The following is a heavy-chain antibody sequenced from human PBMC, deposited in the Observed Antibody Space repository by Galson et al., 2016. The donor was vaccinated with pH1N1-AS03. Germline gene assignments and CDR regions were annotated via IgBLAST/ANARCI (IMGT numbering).Heavy chain of an antibody. Sequence: SLRLSCAGSGFSFSTFGMYWVRQAPGRGLEWVASIWYDGSNKYYLDSVKGRFTISRDNSQETPYLQMNSLRAADTAVYYCAKDRVSSTSYRFDPWGQGTLVIVSS. CDR3: AKDRVSSTSYRFDP. V-gene: IGHV3-33*06. CDR2: IWYDGSNK. J-gene: IGHJ5*02. CDR1: GFSFSTFG. D-gene: IGHD2-2*01.